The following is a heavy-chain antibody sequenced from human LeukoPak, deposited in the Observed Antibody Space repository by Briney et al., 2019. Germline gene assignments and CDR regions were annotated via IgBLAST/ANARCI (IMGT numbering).Heavy chain of an antibody. CDR2: INPNSGGT. V-gene: IGHV1-2*02. Sequence: GASVRVSCKASGYTFTGYYMHWVRQAPGQGLEWMGWINPNSGGTNYAQKFQGRVTMTRDTSISTAYMELSRLRSDDTAVYYCARDPPNYYDSSGYYYRVGFDPWGQGTLVTVSS. CDR1: GYTFTGYY. D-gene: IGHD3-22*01. J-gene: IGHJ5*02. CDR3: ARDPPNYYDSSGYYYRVGFDP.